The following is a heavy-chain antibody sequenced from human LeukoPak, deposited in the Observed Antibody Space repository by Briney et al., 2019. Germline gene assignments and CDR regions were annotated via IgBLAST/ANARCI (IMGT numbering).Heavy chain of an antibody. V-gene: IGHV1-2*02. Sequence: ASVKVSCKTSGYTFTDYYIHWVRQAPGQGLEWLGWINPNSGRTKFAQKFQGRLTLTGDTSISTGYLDLNSQTSDDTAVYYCARVGKRFLESAMDVWGQGTTVTVSS. D-gene: IGHD3-3*01. CDR1: GYTFTDYY. CDR3: ARVGKRFLESAMDV. CDR2: INPNSGRT. J-gene: IGHJ6*02.